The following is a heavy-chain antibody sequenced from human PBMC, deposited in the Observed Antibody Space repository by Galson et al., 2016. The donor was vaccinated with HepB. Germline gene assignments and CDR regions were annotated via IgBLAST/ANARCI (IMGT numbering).Heavy chain of an antibody. CDR1: GGSFIGYY. V-gene: IGHV4-34*01. J-gene: IGHJ5*02. Sequence: SETLSLTCGVSGGSFIGYYWVWIRQPPGQGLEWIGEVYYNGATDYSPALASRVTISLDTSKNQISLNLTSVPAADTATYYCARRRRTRNTINWPHKVPTWLDPWGQGTLVTVSS. CDR3: ARRRRTRNTINWPHKVPTWLDP. D-gene: IGHD1-1*01. CDR2: VYYNGAT.